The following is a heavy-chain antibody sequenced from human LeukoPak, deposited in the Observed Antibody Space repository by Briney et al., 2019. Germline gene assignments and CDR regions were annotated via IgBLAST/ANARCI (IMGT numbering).Heavy chain of an antibody. Sequence: PSGTLSLTCAVSGGSISSSNWWSWVRQPPGKGLEWIGEIYHSGSTNYNPSLKSRVTISVDKSKNQFSLKLSSVTAADTAVYYCAKDSVVVPAAAGISHYYYYYMDVWGKGTTVTVSS. V-gene: IGHV4-4*02. CDR2: IYHSGST. J-gene: IGHJ6*03. CDR3: AKDSVVVPAAAGISHYYYYYMDV. CDR1: GGSISSSNW. D-gene: IGHD2-2*01.